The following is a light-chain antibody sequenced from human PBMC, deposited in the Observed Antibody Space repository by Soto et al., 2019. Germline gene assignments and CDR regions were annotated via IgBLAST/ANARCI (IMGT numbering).Light chain of an antibody. Sequence: EIVMTQSPATLSVSAGERVTLSCRASQSVSSNLAWYQQKPGQAPRLLIYGASTRATGIPARFSGSGSGTDFTLTICSLQSEDFAVYYCQQYNNWPPLTFGGGTKVEIK. CDR1: QSVSSN. V-gene: IGKV3D-15*01. CDR3: QQYNNWPPLT. CDR2: GAS. J-gene: IGKJ4*01.